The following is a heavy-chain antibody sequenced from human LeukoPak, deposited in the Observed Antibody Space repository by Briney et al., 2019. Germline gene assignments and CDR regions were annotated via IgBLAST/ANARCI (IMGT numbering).Heavy chain of an antibody. Sequence: GGSLRLSCAASGFTFGSFSMNWVRQAPGKGLEWVSCISSRSEYIYYADSVKGRFTISRDNAKNSLYLQMNSLRVEDSAVYYCARDWRTADPLDYWGQGTLVTVSS. J-gene: IGHJ4*02. D-gene: IGHD2-21*02. CDR2: ISSRSEYI. V-gene: IGHV3-21*01. CDR1: GFTFGSFS. CDR3: ARDWRTADPLDY.